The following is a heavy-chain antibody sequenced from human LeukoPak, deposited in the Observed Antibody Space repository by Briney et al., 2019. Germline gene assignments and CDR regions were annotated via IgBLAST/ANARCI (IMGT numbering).Heavy chain of an antibody. V-gene: IGHV3-9*01. J-gene: IGHJ4*02. CDR3: AKNLTTGGTYGGGGYDY. Sequence: GGSLRLSCAASGFTFDDYAMHWVRQAPGKGLEWVSGLSWNSGHIGYADSVKGRFTISRDNAKNSLYLQMNSLRADDTAFYYCAKNLTTGGTYGGGGYDYWGQGTLVTVSS. CDR1: GFTFDDYA. CDR2: LSWNSGHI. D-gene: IGHD1-14*01.